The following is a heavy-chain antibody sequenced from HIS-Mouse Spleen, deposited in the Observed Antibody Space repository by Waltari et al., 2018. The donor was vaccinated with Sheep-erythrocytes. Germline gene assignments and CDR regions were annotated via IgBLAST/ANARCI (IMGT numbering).Heavy chain of an antibody. CDR2: IYYSGRT. CDR3: ARTNWNDAFDI. J-gene: IGHJ3*02. V-gene: IGHV4-39*07. CDR1: GGSISSSSYY. D-gene: IGHD1-20*01. Sequence: QLQLQESGPGLVKPSETLSLTCTVSGGSISSSSYYWGWIRQPPGKGLEWIGSIYYSGRTYYNPSLKSRVTISVDTSKNQFSLKLSSVTAADTAVYYCARTNWNDAFDIWGQGTMVTVSS.